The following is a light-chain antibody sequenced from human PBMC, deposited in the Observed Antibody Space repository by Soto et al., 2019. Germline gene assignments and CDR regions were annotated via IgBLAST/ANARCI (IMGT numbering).Light chain of an antibody. CDR3: CSYFSSSTFWV. Sequence: QSALTQPASVSGSPGQSITISCTGTSSDVGSYNVVSWYQQHPGKAPKLIIYEGSKRPSGVANRFSGSKSGNTASLTISGLQAEDEADYYCCSYFSSSTFWVFGGGTKLTVL. CDR2: EGS. J-gene: IGLJ3*02. V-gene: IGLV2-23*03. CDR1: SSDVGSYNV.